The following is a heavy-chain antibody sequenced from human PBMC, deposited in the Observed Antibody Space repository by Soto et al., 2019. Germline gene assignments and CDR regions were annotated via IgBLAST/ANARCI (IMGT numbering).Heavy chain of an antibody. Sequence: SVMVSCKASGGTFSSDAISWVRQAPGQGLEWMGGIIPIFGTANYAQKFQGRVTITADESTSTAYMELSSLRSEDTAVYYCARGGSVRRWLRFWLGYWGQGTLVTVSS. V-gene: IGHV1-69*13. J-gene: IGHJ4*02. CDR1: GGTFSSDA. CDR3: ARGGSVRRWLRFWLGY. D-gene: IGHD5-12*01. CDR2: IIPIFGTA.